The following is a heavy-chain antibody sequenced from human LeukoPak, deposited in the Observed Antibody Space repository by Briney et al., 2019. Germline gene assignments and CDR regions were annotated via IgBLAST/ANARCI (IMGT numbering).Heavy chain of an antibody. J-gene: IGHJ6*02. CDR1: GGPISSYY. D-gene: IGHD3-10*01. CDR3: ARDRYYYGSGSYYTKYGMDV. V-gene: IGHV4-59*12. CDR2: IYYSGST. Sequence: SETLSLTCTVSGGPISSYYWSWIRQPPGKGLEWIGYIYYSGSTNYNPSLKSRVTISVDTSKNQFSLKLSSVTAANTAVYYCARDRYYYGSGSYYTKYGMDVWGQGTTVTVSS.